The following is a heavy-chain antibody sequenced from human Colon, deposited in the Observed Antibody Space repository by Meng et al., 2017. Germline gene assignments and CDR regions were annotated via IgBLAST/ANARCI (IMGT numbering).Heavy chain of an antibody. CDR2: LYAGGNT. J-gene: IGHJ4*02. V-gene: IGHV3-53*01. CDR1: GFAVFTNY. Sequence: EVQLGEAGGGLGQPGGSLRLSCAASGFAVFTNYMSWVRQAPGKGLEWVAVLYAGGNTYYADSVKGRFTISRDNSKNTLYLQMNSLKVEDTAVYYCARDWVAVTDWGQGTLVTVSS. CDR3: ARDWVAVTD. D-gene: IGHD6-19*01.